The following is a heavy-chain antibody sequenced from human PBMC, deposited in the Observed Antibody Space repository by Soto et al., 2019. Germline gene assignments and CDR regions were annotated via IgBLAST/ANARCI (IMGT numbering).Heavy chain of an antibody. CDR1: GASISSGGYS. CDR3: ARAPPGPAPRWGV. V-gene: IGHV4-30-2*01. D-gene: IGHD3-16*01. Sequence: PSETLSLTCAVSGASISSGGYSWSWIRQTPGKGLEWIGYIYPTGKTYYNPSLENRVTISIDTSKNQFSLQLTSVTAADTAVYYCARAPPGPAPRWGVWGHGTTVTVSS. CDR2: IYPTGKT. J-gene: IGHJ6*02.